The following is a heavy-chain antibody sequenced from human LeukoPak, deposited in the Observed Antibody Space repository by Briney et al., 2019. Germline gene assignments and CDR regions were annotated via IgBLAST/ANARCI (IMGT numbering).Heavy chain of an antibody. J-gene: IGHJ3*02. D-gene: IGHD7-27*01. V-gene: IGHV1-2*02. CDR2: INPNSGGT. Sequence: ASVKVSCKASGYTFTGYYMHWVRQAPGQGLEWMGWINPNSGGTNYAQKFQGRVTMTRDTSISTAYMELSRLRSDDTAVYYCAGNRGLHDAFDIWGQGTMVTVSS. CDR3: AGNRGLHDAFDI. CDR1: GYTFTGYY.